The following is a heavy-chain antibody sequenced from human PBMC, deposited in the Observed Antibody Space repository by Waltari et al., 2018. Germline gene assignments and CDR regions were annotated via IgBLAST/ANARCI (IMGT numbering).Heavy chain of an antibody. Sequence: QLQLQESGPGLVKPSETLSLTCTVSGGSISSSSYYWGWIRQPPGKGLEWIGSIYYSGSTYSNPSLKSRVTISVDPSKNQFSLKLSSVTAADTAVYYCARARTTVTPLAFDYWGQGTLVTVSS. J-gene: IGHJ4*02. V-gene: IGHV4-39*07. CDR1: GGSISSSSYY. CDR2: IYYSGST. D-gene: IGHD4-17*01. CDR3: ARARTTVTPLAFDY.